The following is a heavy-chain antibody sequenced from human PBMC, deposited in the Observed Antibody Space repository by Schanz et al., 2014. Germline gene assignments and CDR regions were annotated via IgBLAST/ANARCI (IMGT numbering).Heavy chain of an antibody. CDR1: GYTFTSYT. CDR3: ARDGVDAAAGGNY. D-gene: IGHD6-13*01. CDR2: INPSGGST. Sequence: QVQLVQSGAEVKKPGASVKVSCKASGYTFTSYTISWVRQARGQGLEWMGMINPSGGSTTYAQKFQGRVTMTRDTSTSTVYMELSSLRSEDTAVYYCARDGVDAAAGGNYWGQGTLVTVSS. V-gene: IGHV1-46*03. J-gene: IGHJ4*02.